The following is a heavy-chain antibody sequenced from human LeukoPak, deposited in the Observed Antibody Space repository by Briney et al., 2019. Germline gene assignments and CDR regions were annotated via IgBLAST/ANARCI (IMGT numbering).Heavy chain of an antibody. D-gene: IGHD3-9*01. J-gene: IGHJ6*02. CDR1: GFTVSSNY. CDR3: ARVRVDILTGYDYYYYGMDV. Sequence: GGSLRLSCAASGFTVSSNYMSWVRQAPGKGLEWVAVISYDGSNKYYADSVRGRFTISRDNSKDTLYLQMNSLRAEDTAVYYCARVRVDILTGYDYYYYGMDVWGQGTTVTVSS. V-gene: IGHV3-30-3*01. CDR2: ISYDGSNK.